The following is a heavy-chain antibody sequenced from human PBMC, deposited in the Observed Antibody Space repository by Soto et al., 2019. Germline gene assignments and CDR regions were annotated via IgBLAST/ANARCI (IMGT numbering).Heavy chain of an antibody. CDR2: MSAKSGDT. CDR1: GYTFSDFD. D-gene: IGHD3-16*01. V-gene: IGHV1-8*01. J-gene: IGHJ6*02. Sequence: GASVKVSCKASGYTFSDFDINWLRQASGQGPEWMGWMSAKSGDTFFAQRFQGKFNMTWDTSLSTAYMEVGSLTSDDTAIYYCARANPSNYAGFDVWGQGTTVTVSS. CDR3: ARANPSNYAGFDV.